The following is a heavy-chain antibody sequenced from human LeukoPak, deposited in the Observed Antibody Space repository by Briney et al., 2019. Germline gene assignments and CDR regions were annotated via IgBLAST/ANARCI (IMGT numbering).Heavy chain of an antibody. CDR3: ARESCSGGSCYLEVRPYYYYYMDV. D-gene: IGHD2-15*01. CDR1: GYTFTSYG. Sequence: ASVKVSCKASGYTFTSYGISWVRQAPGQGLEWMGWISAYNGNTNYAQKLQGRVTMTTDTSTSTAYMELRSLRSDDTAVYYCARESCSGGSCYLEVRPYYYYYMDVWGKGTTVTVSS. CDR2: ISAYNGNT. J-gene: IGHJ6*03. V-gene: IGHV1-18*01.